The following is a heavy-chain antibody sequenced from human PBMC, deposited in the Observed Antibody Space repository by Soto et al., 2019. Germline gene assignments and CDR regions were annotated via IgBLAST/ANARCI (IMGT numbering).Heavy chain of an antibody. CDR3: ARDTSGTYSIDY. D-gene: IGHD1-26*01. V-gene: IGHV3-48*04. Sequence: EVQVVESGGGSVQPGGSLRLSCAASGFTFSRYTMNWVRQAPGKGLEWLSYISGGGGTMSYADSVKGRVTISRDNAKNSLYRQMDSLRAEDTAVYDCARDTSGTYSIDYWGQGTLVTVSS. CDR2: ISGGGGTM. J-gene: IGHJ4*02. CDR1: GFTFSRYT.